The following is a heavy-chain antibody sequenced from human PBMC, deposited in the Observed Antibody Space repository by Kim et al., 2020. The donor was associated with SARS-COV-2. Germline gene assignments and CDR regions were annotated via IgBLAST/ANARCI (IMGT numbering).Heavy chain of an antibody. CDR2: DP. D-gene: IGHD2-15*01. J-gene: IGHJ4*02. CDR3: ARADSYYFDY. V-gene: IGHV5-51*01. Sequence: DPGCSPSFQGTVTSSADKSLSTAYLQWSSLKASDTAMYYCARADSYYFDYWGQGTLVTVSS.